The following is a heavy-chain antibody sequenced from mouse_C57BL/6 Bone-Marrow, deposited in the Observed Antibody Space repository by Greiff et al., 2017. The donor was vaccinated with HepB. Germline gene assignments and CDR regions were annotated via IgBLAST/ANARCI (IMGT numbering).Heavy chain of an antibody. Sequence: EVKLVESGGDLVKPGGSLKLSCAASGFTFSSYGMSWVRQTPDKRLEWVATISSGGSYTYYPDRVKGRFTISRDNAKNTLYLQMSSLKSEDTAMYYCARTGYVAWFAYWGQGTLVTVSA. CDR3: ARTGYVAWFAY. V-gene: IGHV5-6*01. J-gene: IGHJ3*01. D-gene: IGHD3-1*01. CDR2: ISSGGSYT. CDR1: GFTFSSYG.